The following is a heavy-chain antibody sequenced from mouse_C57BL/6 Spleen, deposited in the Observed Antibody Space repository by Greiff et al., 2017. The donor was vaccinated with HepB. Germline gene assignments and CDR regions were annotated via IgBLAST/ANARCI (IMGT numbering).Heavy chain of an antibody. CDR2: ISDGGSYT. J-gene: IGHJ2*01. V-gene: IGHV5-4*01. Sequence: VQLKESGGGLVKPGGSLKLSCAASGFTFSSYAMSWVRQTPEKRLEWVATISDGGSYTYYPDNVKGRFTISRDNAKNNLYLQMSHLKSEDTAMYYCARDGYRTRFDYWGQGTTLTVSS. CDR3: ARDGYRTRFDY. CDR1: GFTFSSYA. D-gene: IGHD1-3*01.